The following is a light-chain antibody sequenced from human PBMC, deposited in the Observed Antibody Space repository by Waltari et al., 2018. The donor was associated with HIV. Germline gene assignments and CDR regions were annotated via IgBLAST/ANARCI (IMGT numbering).Light chain of an antibody. CDR3: AAWDDSLREV. CDR1: SSNIGSNF. CDR2: RNN. Sequence: QSVLTQPPSASGTPGHSATISCSGSSSNIGSNFVYWYQQLPGAAPKLLIYRNNQRPAGVPDRCSGSKSGTSASLAISGLRSEDEADYYCAAWDDSLREVFGGGTKLTVL. J-gene: IGLJ3*02. V-gene: IGLV1-47*01.